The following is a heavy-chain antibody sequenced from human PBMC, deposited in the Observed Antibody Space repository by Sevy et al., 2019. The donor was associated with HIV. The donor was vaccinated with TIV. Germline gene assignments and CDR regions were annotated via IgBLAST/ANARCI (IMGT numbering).Heavy chain of an antibody. CDR2: ISGSGGST. Sequence: GGSLRLSCAASGFTFSSYAMSWVRQAPGKGLEWVSAISGSGGSTYYAYSVKGRFTISRDNSKNTLYLQMNSLRAEDTAVYYCAKDQAYYDFWSGCYSYWGQGTLVTVSS. CDR1: GFTFSSYA. V-gene: IGHV3-23*01. CDR3: AKDQAYYDFWSGCYSY. D-gene: IGHD3-3*01. J-gene: IGHJ4*02.